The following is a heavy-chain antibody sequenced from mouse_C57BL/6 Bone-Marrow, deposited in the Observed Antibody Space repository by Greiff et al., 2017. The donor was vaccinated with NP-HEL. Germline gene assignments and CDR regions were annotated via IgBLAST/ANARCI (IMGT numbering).Heavy chain of an antibody. D-gene: IGHD1-1*01. CDR3: VRSVYYYGSSLYYFDY. V-gene: IGHV1-52*01. Sequence: QVQLQQPGAELVRPGSSVKLSCKASGYTFTSYWMHWVKQRPIQGLEWIGNIDPSDSETHYNQKFKDKATLTVDKSSSTAYMQLSSLTSEDSAVYYCVRSVYYYGSSLYYFDYWGQGTTLTVSS. CDR1: GYTFTSYW. J-gene: IGHJ2*01. CDR2: IDPSDSET.